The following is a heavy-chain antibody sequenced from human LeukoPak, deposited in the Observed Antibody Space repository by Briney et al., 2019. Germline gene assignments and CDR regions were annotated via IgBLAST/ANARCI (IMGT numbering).Heavy chain of an antibody. J-gene: IGHJ4*02. CDR1: GFTFSSYG. CDR3: AKDSEQLPHSFDY. V-gene: IGHV3-30*18. Sequence: GGSLRLSCAASGFTFSSYGMHWVRQAPGKGLEWVAVISYDGSNKYYADSVKGRFTVSRDNSKNTLYLQMNSLRAEGTAVYYCAKDSEQLPHSFDYWGQGTLVTVSS. CDR2: ISYDGSNK. D-gene: IGHD6-13*01.